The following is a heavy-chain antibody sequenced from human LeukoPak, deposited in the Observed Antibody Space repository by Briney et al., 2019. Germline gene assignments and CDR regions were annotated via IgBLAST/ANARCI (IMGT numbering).Heavy chain of an antibody. CDR3: ARSHPRTRIMITFGKVGGFDY. V-gene: IGHV4-61*02. D-gene: IGHD3-16*01. CDR1: GGSISSGSYY. CDR2: IYTSGST. J-gene: IGHJ4*02. Sequence: PSETLSLTCTVSGGSISSGSYYWSWIRQPAGKGLEWIGRIYTSGSTNYNPSLKSRVTISVDKSKNQFSLKLSSVTAADTAVYYCARSHPRTRIMITFGKVGGFDYWGQGTLVTVSS.